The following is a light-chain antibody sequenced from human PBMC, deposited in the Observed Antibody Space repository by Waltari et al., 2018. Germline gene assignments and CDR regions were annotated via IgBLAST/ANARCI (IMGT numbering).Light chain of an antibody. CDR2: GAS. CDR3: QQYNNWPLT. Sequence: EVVLTQSPDTLSVSPGERATLSCRTSRSVNRNLAWYQQKPGQAPRLLMYGASTRPTGIPARFSGSESGTEFTLTITSLQSEDFAVYYCQQYNNWPLTFGGGTKVEI. CDR1: RSVNRN. V-gene: IGKV3-15*01. J-gene: IGKJ4*01.